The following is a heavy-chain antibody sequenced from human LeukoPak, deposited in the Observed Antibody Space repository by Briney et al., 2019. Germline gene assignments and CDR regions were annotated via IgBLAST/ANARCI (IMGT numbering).Heavy chain of an antibody. CDR1: GFTFSSYA. CDR2: ISYDGSNK. Sequence: GGSLRLSCAPSGFTFSSYAMHWVRQAPGRGLEWVAVISYDGSNKYYADSVKGRFTISRDNSKNTLYLQMNSLRAEDTAVYYCARPRWAAAGTRGVVLDYWGQGTLVTVSS. J-gene: IGHJ4*02. CDR3: ARPRWAAAGTRGVVLDY. D-gene: IGHD6-13*01. V-gene: IGHV3-30-3*01.